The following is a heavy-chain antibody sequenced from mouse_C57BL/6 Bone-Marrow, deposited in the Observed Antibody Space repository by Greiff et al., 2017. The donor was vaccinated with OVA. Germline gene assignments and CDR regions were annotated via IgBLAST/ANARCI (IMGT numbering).Heavy chain of an antibody. Sequence: QVQLQQTGAELVMPGALVKLSRKAFGYTFTSHWMHWVKQRPGQGLEGVGEIDPTESYTNYNQKFKSNYTVTVDKSSSTAYMQLSSLTSEDSAVYYCARSDSSYYFDYWGQGTTLTVSS. CDR2: IDPTESYT. CDR3: ARSDSSYYFDY. J-gene: IGHJ2*01. V-gene: IGHV1-69*01. CDR1: GYTFTSHW.